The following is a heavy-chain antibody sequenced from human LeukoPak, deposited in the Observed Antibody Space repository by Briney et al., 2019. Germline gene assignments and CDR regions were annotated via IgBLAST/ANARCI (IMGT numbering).Heavy chain of an antibody. CDR3: ARVVVEMATILAFDI. V-gene: IGHV3-48*01. Sequence: GGSLRLSCAASGFSFTTYSMNWVRQAPGKGLEWVSYISAINTIYYADSVKGRFTISRDNSKNTLYLQMNSLRAEDTAVYYCARVVVEMATILAFDIWGQGTMVTVSS. D-gene: IGHD5-24*01. CDR1: GFSFTTYS. J-gene: IGHJ3*02. CDR2: ISAINTI.